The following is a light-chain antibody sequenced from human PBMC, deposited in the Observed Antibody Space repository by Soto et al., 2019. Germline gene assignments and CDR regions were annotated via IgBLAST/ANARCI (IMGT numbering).Light chain of an antibody. CDR3: TSFSSSTSLYV. CDR1: TTDIDNYDS. Sequence: QSALTQPPSVSGSPGQSVTISCTATTTDIDNYDSVSWYQQLPGKAPKLMIYQVTIRPSGISNRFSGSKSGNTASLTISGLQAEDEADYYCTSFSSSTSLYVFGTGTKVTVL. CDR2: QVT. V-gene: IGLV2-14*01. J-gene: IGLJ1*01.